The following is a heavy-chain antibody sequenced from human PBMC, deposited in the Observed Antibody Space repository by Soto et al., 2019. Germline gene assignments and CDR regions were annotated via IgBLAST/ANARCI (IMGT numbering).Heavy chain of an antibody. CDR1: GYTFSSYS. J-gene: IGHJ4*02. CDR3: ARIGSSYYPLDF. CDR2: ISPDDSDT. D-gene: IGHD2-15*01. Sequence: GESLKISCEGSGYTFSSYSICWVRQIPGKGLERMGIISPDDSDTRYSPSFRGQVTISVDKSISRAYLQWSSLKASDSAMYFCARIGSSYYPLDFWGRGSLVTVSA. V-gene: IGHV5-51*01.